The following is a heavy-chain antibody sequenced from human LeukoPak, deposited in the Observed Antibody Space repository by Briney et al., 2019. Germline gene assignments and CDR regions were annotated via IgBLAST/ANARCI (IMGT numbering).Heavy chain of an antibody. CDR2: IYYSGST. CDR3: ARHRDLGSSSWYENYYYYYGMDV. Sequence: SETLSLTCTVSGGSISSYYWSWIRQPPGKGLEWIGYIYYSGSTNYNPSLKSRVTISVDTSKNQFSLKLSSVTAADTAVYYCARHRDLGSSSWYENYYYYYGMDVWGQGTTVTVSS. V-gene: IGHV4-59*08. D-gene: IGHD6-13*01. CDR1: GGSISSYY. J-gene: IGHJ6*02.